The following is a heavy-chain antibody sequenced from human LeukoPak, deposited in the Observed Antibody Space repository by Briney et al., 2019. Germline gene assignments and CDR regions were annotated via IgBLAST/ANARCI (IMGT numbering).Heavy chain of an antibody. D-gene: IGHD2-2*01. J-gene: IGHJ4*02. V-gene: IGHV1-2*02. CDR3: ARQAAARPGPIDY. CDR2: INPNSGGT. Sequence: ASVKVSCKASGYTFTGYYMHWVRQAPGQGLEWMGWINPNSGGTNYAQKFQGRVTMTRDTPISTAYMELSRLRSDDTAVYYCARQAAARPGPIDYWGQGTLVTVSS. CDR1: GYTFTGYY.